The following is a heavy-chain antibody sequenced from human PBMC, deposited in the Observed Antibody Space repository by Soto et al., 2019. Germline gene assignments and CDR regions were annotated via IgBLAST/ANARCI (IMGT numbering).Heavy chain of an antibody. CDR2: INHSGST. V-gene: IGHV4-34*01. Sequence: SETLSLTCAVYGGSLSGYQWSWIRQPPGKGLEWIGEINHSGSTNYNPSLKSRVTISVDTSKNQFSLKLSSVTAADTAVYYCARIPRPFGRPIDYWGQGTLVTVSS. J-gene: IGHJ4*02. CDR3: ARIPRPFGRPIDY. CDR1: GGSLSGYQ. D-gene: IGHD3-16*01.